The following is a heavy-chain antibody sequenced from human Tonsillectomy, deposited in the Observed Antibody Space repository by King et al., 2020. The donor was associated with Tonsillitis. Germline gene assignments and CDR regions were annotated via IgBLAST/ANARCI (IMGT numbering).Heavy chain of an antibody. CDR3: TREDYYGSGALDY. CDR1: GFTFGDYA. Sequence: VQLVESGGGLVQPGRSLRLSCTASGFTFGDYAMSWFRQAPGKGLEWVGFIRSKAYGGTTEYAASVKGRFTISRDDSKSIAYLQMNSLKTEDTAVYYCTREDYYGSGALDYWGQRTLVTVSS. D-gene: IGHD3-10*01. V-gene: IGHV3-49*03. J-gene: IGHJ4*02. CDR2: IRSKAYGGTT.